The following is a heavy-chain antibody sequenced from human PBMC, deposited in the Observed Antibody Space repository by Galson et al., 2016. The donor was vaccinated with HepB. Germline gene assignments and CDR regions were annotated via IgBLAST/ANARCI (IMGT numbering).Heavy chain of an antibody. CDR2: IDPTDSYT. Sequence: SGAEVKKPGESLTLSCKGSGYNFPDYWISWVRQMPGKGLEWMGRIDPTDSYTNYSPSFQGHVTISADSSINTAYLRWRSLNASDTAIYYCARHGDVDTAMVPFHSWGQGSLVIVSS. D-gene: IGHD5-18*01. J-gene: IGHJ4*02. V-gene: IGHV5-10-1*01. CDR3: ARHGDVDTAMVPFHS. CDR1: GYNFPDYW.